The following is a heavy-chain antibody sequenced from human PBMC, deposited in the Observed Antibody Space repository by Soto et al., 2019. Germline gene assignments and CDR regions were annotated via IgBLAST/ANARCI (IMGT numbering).Heavy chain of an antibody. CDR2: IYTSGST. Sequence: SETLSLTCTVSGGSIGSYYWSWIRQPAGKGLEWIGRIYTSGSTNYNPSLKSRVTMSVDTSKNQFSLKLSSVTAADTAVYYCARDPSQWPDYYFDYWGQGTLVTVPS. V-gene: IGHV4-4*07. J-gene: IGHJ4*02. CDR3: ARDPSQWPDYYFDY. D-gene: IGHD6-19*01. CDR1: GGSIGSYY.